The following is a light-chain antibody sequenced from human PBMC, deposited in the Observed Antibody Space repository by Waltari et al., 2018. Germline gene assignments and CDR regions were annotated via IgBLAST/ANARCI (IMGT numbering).Light chain of an antibody. CDR1: QSVRTF. CDR2: DAS. J-gene: IGKJ4*01. Sequence: EVVLTQSPAILSLSPGERATLSCRASQSVRTFVAWYQQKPGQAPRLFIYDASNRATGIPARFSGSGSGTDFTLTISSLEPEDFAVYYCQQRSDWLTFGGGTRVEIK. V-gene: IGKV3-11*01. CDR3: QQRSDWLT.